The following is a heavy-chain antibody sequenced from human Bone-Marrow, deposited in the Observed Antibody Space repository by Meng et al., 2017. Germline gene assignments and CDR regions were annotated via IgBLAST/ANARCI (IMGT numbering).Heavy chain of an antibody. CDR1: VYTSPDYW. CDR3: ARDEDISAAGKLFGDY. J-gene: IGHJ4*02. V-gene: IGHV1-2*06. CDR2: INPKSGDT. Sequence: VQLVRSAAVVKTPGASVTVSLTASVYTSPDYWLHWVRRAPGQGLEWMGRINPKSGDTHYAQRFQGRVTMTGDTSISTAYMELSGLRSDDTAMYYCARDEDISAAGKLFGDYWGQGTLVTVSS. D-gene: IGHD6-13*01.